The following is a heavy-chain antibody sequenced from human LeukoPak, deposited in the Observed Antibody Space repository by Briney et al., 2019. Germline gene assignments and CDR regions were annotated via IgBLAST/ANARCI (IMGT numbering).Heavy chain of an antibody. CDR3: ARVYNDSSGYRPLRA. V-gene: IGHV1-2*02. D-gene: IGHD3-22*01. J-gene: IGHJ5*02. CDR1: GYTFTGYY. Sequence: GASVKVSCKASGYTFTGYYMHWVRQAPGQGLEWMGWINPNSGGTNYAQKFQGRVTMTRDTSISTAYMELSRLRSEDTAVYYCARVYNDSSGYRPLRAWGQGTLVTVSS. CDR2: INPNSGGT.